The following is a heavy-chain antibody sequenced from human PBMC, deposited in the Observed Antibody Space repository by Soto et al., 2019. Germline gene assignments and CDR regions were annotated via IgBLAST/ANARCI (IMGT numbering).Heavy chain of an antibody. D-gene: IGHD4-17*01. CDR2: ISYDGNNE. CDR3: ATRTMVSNFYY. V-gene: IGHV3-30*03. Sequence: QVQLVESGGGVVQPGRSLRLSCAASGFTFSNYDMHWVRQAPGKGLEWVALISYDGNNEYYADSVKGRFTISRDNFKNTLYLQMNSLRAEDTAVFYCATRTMVSNFYYWGQGTLVTVSS. J-gene: IGHJ4*02. CDR1: GFTFSNYD.